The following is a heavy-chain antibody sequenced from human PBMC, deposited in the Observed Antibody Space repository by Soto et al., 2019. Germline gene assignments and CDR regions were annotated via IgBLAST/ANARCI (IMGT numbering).Heavy chain of an antibody. D-gene: IGHD6-19*01. Sequence: RLACGVSGVQLRNCWMHWVRQPPGKGLVWVSRINSEGNSIIYADSVKGRFTVSRDNAKNTLYLQMNSLRAEDTAVYYCVRDQSVAGPTTLFDPWGQGVLVTVSS. CDR2: INSEGNSI. CDR1: GVQLRNCW. V-gene: IGHV3-74*01. J-gene: IGHJ5*02. CDR3: VRDQSVAGPTTLFDP.